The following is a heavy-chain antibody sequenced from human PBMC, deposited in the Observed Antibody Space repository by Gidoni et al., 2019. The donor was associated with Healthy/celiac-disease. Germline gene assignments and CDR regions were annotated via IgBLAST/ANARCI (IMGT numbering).Heavy chain of an antibody. CDR1: GGSFSGYY. CDR2: INHSGST. J-gene: IGHJ5*02. D-gene: IGHD3-9*01. Sequence: QVQLQQWGAGLLKPSETLSLTCAVYGGSFSGYYWSWIRRPPGKGLEWIGEINHSGSTNYNPSLKSRVTISVDTSKNQFSLKLSSVTAADTAVYYCARGYSDILTGYYKTWFDPWGQGTLVTVSS. V-gene: IGHV4-34*01. CDR3: ARGYSDILTGYYKTWFDP.